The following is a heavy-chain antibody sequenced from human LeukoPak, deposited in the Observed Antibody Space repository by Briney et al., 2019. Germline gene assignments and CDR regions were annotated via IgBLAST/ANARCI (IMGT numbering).Heavy chain of an antibody. J-gene: IGHJ4*02. Sequence: SQTLSLTCTVSGDSISSGDYYWSWIRQPAGKGLEWIGRISSSGSTNYNPSLKSRVTISVDTSKNQFSLKLSSVTAADTAVYYCARHSSEYYGSGSYPDYWGQGTLVTVSS. V-gene: IGHV4-61*02. CDR3: ARHSSEYYGSGSYPDY. CDR1: GDSISSGDYY. D-gene: IGHD3-10*01. CDR2: ISSSGST.